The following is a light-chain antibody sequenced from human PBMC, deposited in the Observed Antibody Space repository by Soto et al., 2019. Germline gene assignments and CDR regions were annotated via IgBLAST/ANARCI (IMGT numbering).Light chain of an antibody. CDR3: MQGTHWPYT. CDR1: ESLVYIDGNTY. CDR2: KVS. J-gene: IGKJ2*01. Sequence: DVVMTQSPRSLPVTLGQPASISCRSSESLVYIDGNTYLNWFQQRPDQSPRRLIYKVSHRDSGVPDRFSGSGSGTAFTLKINSVDAGDVWFYHCMQGTHWPYTFGRGTKLEIK. V-gene: IGKV2-30*01.